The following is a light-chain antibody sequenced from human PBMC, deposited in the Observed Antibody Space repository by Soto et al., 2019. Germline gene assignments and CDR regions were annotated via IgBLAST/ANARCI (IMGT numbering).Light chain of an antibody. CDR2: KAS. V-gene: IGKV1-5*03. CDR1: QSIGIW. J-gene: IGKJ1*01. Sequence: IQMTQSPSTLSASVGDRVAITCRASQSIGIWLAWYQKKPVKAPRFLIYKASTLQTGVPSRFSGSGSGTEFTLTISSLQPDDFATYYCQQYNDYSWTFGQGTKVEIK. CDR3: QQYNDYSWT.